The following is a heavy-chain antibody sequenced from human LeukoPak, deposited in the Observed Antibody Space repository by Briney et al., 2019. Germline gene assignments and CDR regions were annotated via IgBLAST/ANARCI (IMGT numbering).Heavy chain of an antibody. CDR3: ARVPPTYYDILTGRFDP. CDR2: IYYSGST. J-gene: IGHJ5*02. D-gene: IGHD3-9*01. V-gene: IGHV4-39*01. Sequence: PSETLSLTCTVSGGSISSSSYYWGWIRQPPGKGLEWIGSIYYSGSTYYNPSLKSRVTISVDTSKNQFSLKLSSVTAADTAVYYCARVPPTYYDILTGRFDPWGLGTLVTVSS. CDR1: GGSISSSSYY.